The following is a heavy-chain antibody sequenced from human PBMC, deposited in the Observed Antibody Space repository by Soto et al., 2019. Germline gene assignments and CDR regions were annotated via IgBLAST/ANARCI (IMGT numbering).Heavy chain of an antibody. J-gene: IGHJ6*02. CDR1: GFTFSSYG. CDR2: ISYDGSNK. V-gene: IGHV3-30*18. Sequence: QVHLVESGGGVVQPGRSLRLSCAASGFTFSSYGMHWVRQAPGKGLEWVAVISYDGSNKYYADSVKGRFTISRDNSKNKLYLQMNSLRAEDTAVYYCAKEVWSGPMDVWGQGTTVTVSS. CDR3: AKEVWSGPMDV. D-gene: IGHD3-3*01.